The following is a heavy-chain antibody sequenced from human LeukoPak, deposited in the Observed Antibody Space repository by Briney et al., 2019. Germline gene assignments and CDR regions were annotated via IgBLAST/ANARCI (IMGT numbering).Heavy chain of an antibody. D-gene: IGHD3-22*01. CDR3: ATRSYYDSSGRGVSWFDP. CDR2: IIPIFGTA. Sequence: ASVKVSRKASGGTFSSYAISWVPQAPGQGLEWMGGIIPIFGTANYAQKFQGRVTITADESTSTAYMELSSLRSEDTAVYYCATRSYYDSSGRGVSWFDPWGQGTLVTVSS. CDR1: GGTFSSYA. J-gene: IGHJ5*02. V-gene: IGHV1-69*13.